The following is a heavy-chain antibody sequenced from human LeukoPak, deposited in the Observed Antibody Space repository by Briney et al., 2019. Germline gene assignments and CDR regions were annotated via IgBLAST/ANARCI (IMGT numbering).Heavy chain of an antibody. V-gene: IGHV3-15*01. D-gene: IGHD5-18*01. Sequence: GGSLRLSCAASGFTFSNAWMSWVRQAPGKGLEWVGRIKSKTDGGTTDYAAPAKGRFTISRDDSKNTLYLQMNSLKTEDTAVYYCTTEGGYSYGHDYWGQGTLVTVSS. CDR2: IKSKTDGGTT. CDR3: TTEGGYSYGHDY. J-gene: IGHJ4*02. CDR1: GFTFSNAW.